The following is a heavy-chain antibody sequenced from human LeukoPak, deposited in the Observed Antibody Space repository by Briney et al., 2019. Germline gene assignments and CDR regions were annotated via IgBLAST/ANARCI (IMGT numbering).Heavy chain of an antibody. Sequence: ASVKVSCKASGYTFTSYDINWVRQATGQGLEWMGWMNPNSGNTGYAQKFQGRVTMTRNTSISTAYMELSSLRSEDTAVYYCARAPMEVVVPAADDYYYSMDVSGQGSPVTVSS. CDR2: MNPNSGNT. CDR3: ARAPMEVVVPAADDYYYSMDV. J-gene: IGHJ6*02. CDR1: GYTFTSYD. D-gene: IGHD2-2*01. V-gene: IGHV1-8*01.